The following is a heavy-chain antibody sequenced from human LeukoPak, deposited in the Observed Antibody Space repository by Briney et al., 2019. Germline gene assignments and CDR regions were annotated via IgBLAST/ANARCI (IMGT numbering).Heavy chain of an antibody. CDR1: GYTFSNFG. J-gene: IGHJ3*02. Sequence: ASVRVSCKTSGYTFSNFGINWVRQAPGQGLEWMGWISTSKGNTIHGQKLLDRVTLTRDTSTNTAYMELRRLRSDDTAVYYCARDKRYALDIWGQGTMVSVSS. CDR3: ARDKRYALDI. V-gene: IGHV1-18*01. CDR2: ISTSKGNT. D-gene: IGHD6-25*01.